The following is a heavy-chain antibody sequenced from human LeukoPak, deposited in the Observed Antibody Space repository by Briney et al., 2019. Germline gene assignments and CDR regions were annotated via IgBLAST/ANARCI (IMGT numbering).Heavy chain of an antibody. CDR1: GFTFSREC. CDR2: ISSDGSTT. V-gene: IGHV3-74*01. CDR3: ARSDYFDP. Sequence: GGSLRLSCAGSGFTFSRECMHWVRQAPGKGLVWVSRISSDGSTTIYADSVKDRFTISRDNAKNTLYLQMNSLRAEDTAVYYCARSDYFDPWGQGTLVTVSS. D-gene: IGHD4-11*01. J-gene: IGHJ5*02.